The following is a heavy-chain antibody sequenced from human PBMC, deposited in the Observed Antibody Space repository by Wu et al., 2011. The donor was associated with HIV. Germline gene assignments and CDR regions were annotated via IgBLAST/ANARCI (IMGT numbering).Heavy chain of an antibody. V-gene: IGHV1-69*05. Sequence: QVQLVQSGAEVKKPGSSVKVSCEASGGTFSSYAISWVRQAPGQGLEWMGGIIPIFGTANYAQKFQGRVTITTDESTSTAYMELSSLRSEDTAVYYCARSDYYDTSGYYYVYNWFDPWGQGTLVHRLL. J-gene: IGHJ5*02. D-gene: IGHD3-22*01. CDR2: IIPIFGTA. CDR1: GGTFSSYA. CDR3: ARSDYYDTSGYYYVYNWFDP.